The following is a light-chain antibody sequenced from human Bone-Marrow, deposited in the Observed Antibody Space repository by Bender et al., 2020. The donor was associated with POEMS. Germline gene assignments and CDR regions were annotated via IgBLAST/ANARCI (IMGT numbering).Light chain of an antibody. Sequence: QSALTQAASVSGSPGQSITISCTGASSDVGGYDYVSWYQHHPGTAPKLMIYDVTNRPSGVSDRFSGSKSGNTASLTISGLQTEDEAAYYCSSYTRSSTLVVFGGGTKLTVL. CDR2: DVT. J-gene: IGLJ2*01. CDR3: SSYTRSSTLVV. V-gene: IGLV2-14*03. CDR1: SSDVGGYDY.